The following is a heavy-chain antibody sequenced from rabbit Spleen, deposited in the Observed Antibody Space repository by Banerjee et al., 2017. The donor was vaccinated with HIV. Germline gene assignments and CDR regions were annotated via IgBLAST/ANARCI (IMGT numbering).Heavy chain of an antibody. CDR2: IYTGSGT. Sequence: QSLEESGGGLVKPGASLTLTCKASGFSFSSSDYMCWVRQAPGKGLEWIGCIYTGSGTYYASWAKGRFTITKTSSTTVTLQMTSLTAADTATYFCARFYAGYGDFGYAAMWGPGTLVTVS. CDR3: ARFYAGYGDFGYAAM. J-gene: IGHJ4*01. CDR1: GFSFSSSDY. D-gene: IGHD7-1*01. V-gene: IGHV1S40*01.